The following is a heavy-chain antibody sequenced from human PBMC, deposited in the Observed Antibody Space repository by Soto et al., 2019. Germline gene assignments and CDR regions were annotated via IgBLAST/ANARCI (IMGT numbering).Heavy chain of an antibody. CDR2: ISGGSSVT. CDR3: AKVLSKNYYYPFDF. V-gene: IGHV3-23*01. J-gene: IGHJ4*02. CDR1: GFTFSDYA. D-gene: IGHD3-10*01. Sequence: GGSLRLSCTASGFTFSDYAMTWVRQAPGKGLEWVSTISGGSSVTYYADSVKGRFTISRDNAKKTLFLQLNRLSAEDTATYYCAKVLSKNYYYPFDFWGQGTQVTVSS.